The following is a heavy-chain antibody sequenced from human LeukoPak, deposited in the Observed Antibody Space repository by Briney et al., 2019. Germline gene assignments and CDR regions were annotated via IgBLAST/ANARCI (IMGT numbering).Heavy chain of an antibody. V-gene: IGHV3-48*03. CDR2: ISSSGSTI. J-gene: IGHJ4*02. CDR1: GFTFSTYE. Sequence: GGSLRLSCAASGFTFSTYEMNWVRQAPGKGLEWVSYISSSGSTIYYADSVKGRFTIFRDNAKNSLYLQMNSLRAEDTGVYYCARDGRGLGRSFDYWGQGTLVTVSS. D-gene: IGHD1-26*01. CDR3: ARDGRGLGRSFDY.